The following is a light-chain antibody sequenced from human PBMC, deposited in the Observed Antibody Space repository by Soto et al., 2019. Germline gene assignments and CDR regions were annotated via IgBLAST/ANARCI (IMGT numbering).Light chain of an antibody. CDR1: LSVSSSY. CDR2: GAS. J-gene: IGKJ2*01. Sequence: EIVLTQSPGTLSLSPGERATLSCRASLSVSSSYLAWYQQQPGQSPRLLIYGASSRATSIPDRFSGSGSGTDFTLTISRLEPEDFAVYYCQQYGSSPPYTFGQVTKLEIK. CDR3: QQYGSSPPYT. V-gene: IGKV3-20*01.